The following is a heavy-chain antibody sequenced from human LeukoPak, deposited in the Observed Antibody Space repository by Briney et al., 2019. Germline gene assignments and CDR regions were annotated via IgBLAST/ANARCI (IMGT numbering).Heavy chain of an antibody. CDR2: IYTRGST. Sequence: RPSETLSLTCTVSGGSINNYYRSWIRPPAWEELEWIGRIYTRGSTNYNPSLKSRVTVSVDTSKNQFSLKLSSVTAADTAVYYCARGRYCSADICSGGDAFDIWGQGTMVSVSS. CDR1: GGSINNYY. D-gene: IGHD2-15*01. V-gene: IGHV4-4*07. CDR3: ARGRYCSADICSGGDAFDI. J-gene: IGHJ3*02.